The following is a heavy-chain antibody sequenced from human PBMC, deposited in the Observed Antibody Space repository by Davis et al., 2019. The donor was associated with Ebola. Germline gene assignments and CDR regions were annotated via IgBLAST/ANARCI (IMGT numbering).Heavy chain of an antibody. D-gene: IGHD3-3*01. Sequence: GESLKISCAASGFTFSSYSMHWVRQAPGKGLEWVSSISSSSSTIYYADSVKGRFTISRDNAKNSLYLQMNSLRDEDTAVYYCARGGYDWGQGTLVTVSS. J-gene: IGHJ4*02. CDR2: ISSSSSTI. V-gene: IGHV3-48*02. CDR1: GFTFSSYS. CDR3: ARGGYD.